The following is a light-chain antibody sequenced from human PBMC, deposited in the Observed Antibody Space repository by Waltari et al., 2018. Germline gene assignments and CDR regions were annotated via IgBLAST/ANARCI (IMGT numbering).Light chain of an antibody. CDR2: DAS. CDR1: QSVGSY. Sequence: EIVLTQSPATLSLSPGERATLSCRASQSVGSYLAWYQQRPGQAPRLLIYDASNRATGILARFSGSGSGTDFTLTISSLEPEDFAVYYCQQRSIWPPLTFGGGTKVEIK. J-gene: IGKJ4*01. CDR3: QQRSIWPPLT. V-gene: IGKV3-11*01.